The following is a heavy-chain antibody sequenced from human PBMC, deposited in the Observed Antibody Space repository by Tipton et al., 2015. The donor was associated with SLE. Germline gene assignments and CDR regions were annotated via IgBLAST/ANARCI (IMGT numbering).Heavy chain of an antibody. J-gene: IGHJ4*02. CDR3: AGGTGAYFDH. CDR2: IRADGSNK. V-gene: IGHV3-30*02. CDR1: GFTYSGYA. D-gene: IGHD3-16*01. Sequence: LRLSCAASGFTYSGYAMHWVRQAPGKGLEWVAFIRADGSNKDYADSVKGRFTISRDNSKNTLYLQMNRLRVGDTAVYYCAGGTGAYFDHWGQGTLVTVSP.